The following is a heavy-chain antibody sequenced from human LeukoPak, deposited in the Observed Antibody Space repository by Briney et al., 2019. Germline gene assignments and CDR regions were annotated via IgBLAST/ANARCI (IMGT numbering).Heavy chain of an antibody. J-gene: IGHJ4*02. CDR3: ARQSGYSYGCFDY. D-gene: IGHD5-18*01. Sequence: GASVKVSCKASGYTFTSYAMHWVRQAPGQRLEWMGWINAGNGNTKYSQEFQGRVTITRDTSASTAYMELSSLRSGDMAVYYCARQSGYSYGCFDYWGQGTLVTVSS. V-gene: IGHV1-3*03. CDR2: INAGNGNT. CDR1: GYTFTSYA.